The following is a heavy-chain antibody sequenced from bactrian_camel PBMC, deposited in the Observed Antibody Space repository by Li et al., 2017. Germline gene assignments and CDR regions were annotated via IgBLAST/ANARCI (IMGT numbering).Heavy chain of an antibody. Sequence: HVQLVESGGGSVQAGGSLRLTCDASAMKYSSDCMAWYRRPQGKEREAVASVDSVGRTTYSESVEGRFTVSQDNAKSTLYLEMNSLKPEDTGMYYCAADRYAADCHLGSWYPNYWGQGTQVTVS. D-gene: IGHD6*01. CDR2: VDSVGRT. CDR1: AMKYSSDC. J-gene: IGHJ4*01. V-gene: IGHV3S53*01. CDR3: AADRYAADCHLGSWYPNY.